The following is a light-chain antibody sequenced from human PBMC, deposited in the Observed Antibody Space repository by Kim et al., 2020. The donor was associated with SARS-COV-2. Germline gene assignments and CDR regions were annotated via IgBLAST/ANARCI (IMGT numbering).Light chain of an antibody. CDR2: EVF. J-gene: IGKJ4*01. V-gene: IGKV3-11*01. CDR3: PPRANWPAFT. CDR1: QNIGRY. Sequence: EIVLTQSPATLSFSPGDRAILSCRASQNIGRYLAWYQQKPGQAPRLLIYEVFNMAAGVPAIFSGNGSETDFTLTITSLEPDDFALYYCPPRANWPAFTFGGGTKVDIK.